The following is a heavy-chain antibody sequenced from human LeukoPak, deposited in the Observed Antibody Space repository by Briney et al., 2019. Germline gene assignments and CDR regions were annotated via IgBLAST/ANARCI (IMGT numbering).Heavy chain of an antibody. CDR3: AEGYCSSTSCYGLSSSSYYFDY. CDR2: IYYSGST. CDR1: GGSISSSSYY. V-gene: IGHV4-39*01. D-gene: IGHD2-2*01. Sequence: PSETLSLTCTVSGGSISSSSYYWGWIRQPPGKGLEWIVSIYYSGSTYYNPSLKSRVTISVDPSKNQFSLKLSSVTAADTAVYYCAEGYCSSTSCYGLSSSSYYFDYWGQGTLVTVSS. J-gene: IGHJ4*02.